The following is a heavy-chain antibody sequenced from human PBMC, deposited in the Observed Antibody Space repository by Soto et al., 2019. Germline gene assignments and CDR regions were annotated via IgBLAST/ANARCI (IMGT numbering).Heavy chain of an antibody. D-gene: IGHD3-22*01. CDR2: IIPIFGTA. J-gene: IGHJ4*02. CDR1: GGTFSSYA. CDR3: ASHTESGSYYVALDY. V-gene: IGHV1-69*14. Sequence: QVQLVQSGAEVRKPGYSVKVSCKASGGTFSSYAISWVRQAPGQGLEWMGGIIPIFGTANYAQKFQGRDTITADKSTSTAYLELSSLRSEDTAVYYCASHTESGSYYVALDYWGQGTLVTVSS.